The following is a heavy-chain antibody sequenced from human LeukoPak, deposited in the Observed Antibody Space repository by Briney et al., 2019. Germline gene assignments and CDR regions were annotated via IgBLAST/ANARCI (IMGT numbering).Heavy chain of an antibody. CDR2: IKQDGSEI. D-gene: IGHD1-26*01. Sequence: GVSLRLSCEASGFSFSNYWVSWVRQAPGKGLEWVANIKQDGSEIYYVDSVRGRFTISRDNAKNSLYLQMNSLRAEDTAVYYCARPSLNTGSYFDYWGQGILVSVSS. V-gene: IGHV3-7*01. CDR1: GFSFSNYW. CDR3: ARPSLNTGSYFDY. J-gene: IGHJ4*02.